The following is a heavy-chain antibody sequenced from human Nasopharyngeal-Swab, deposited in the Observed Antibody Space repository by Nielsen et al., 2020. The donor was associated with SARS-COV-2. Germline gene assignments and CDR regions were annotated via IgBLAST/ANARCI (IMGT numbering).Heavy chain of an antibody. CDR3: AIDYGSGTYGLDV. Sequence: GESLKISCKGSGYRFSTYWINWVCQMPGKGLEWMGIIYPGDSDTRYSPSFQGQVSISVDKSITTAYLQWSSLKASDTATYFCAIDYGSGTYGLDVWGQGTRVTVSS. D-gene: IGHD3-10*01. CDR1: GYRFSTYW. CDR2: IYPGDSDT. V-gene: IGHV5-51*01. J-gene: IGHJ6*02.